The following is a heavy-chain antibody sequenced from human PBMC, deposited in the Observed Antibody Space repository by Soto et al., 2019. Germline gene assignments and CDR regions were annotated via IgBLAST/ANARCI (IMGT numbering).Heavy chain of an antibody. J-gene: IGHJ3*01. V-gene: IGHV3-66*01. CDR2: IYSGGST. CDR1: GFSVSNNY. CDR3: ARDRGYR. D-gene: IGHD5-12*01. Sequence: QLVESGGGLVQPGGSLRLSCAASGFSVSNNYMNWVRQAPGKGLEWVSLIYSGGSTYYADSVKGRFTISRDNYKNTLFLQMNSLRVEDTAVYYCARDRGYRWGQGTMVTVSS.